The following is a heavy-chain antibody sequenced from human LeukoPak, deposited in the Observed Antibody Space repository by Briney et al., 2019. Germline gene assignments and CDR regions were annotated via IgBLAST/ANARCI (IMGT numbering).Heavy chain of an antibody. CDR2: IYYSGST. CDR3: ARVTAAAASGWFDP. V-gene: IGHV4-39*07. D-gene: IGHD6-13*01. Sequence: SETLSLTCTVSGGSISSSSYYWGWIRQPPGKGLEWIGSIYYSGSTYYNPSLKSRVTISVDTSKNQFSLKLSSVTASDTAVYYCARVTAAAASGWFDPWGQGTLVTVSS. CDR1: GGSISSSSYY. J-gene: IGHJ5*02.